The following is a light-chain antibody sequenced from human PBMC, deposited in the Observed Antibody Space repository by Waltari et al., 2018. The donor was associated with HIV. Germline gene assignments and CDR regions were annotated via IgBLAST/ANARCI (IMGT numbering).Light chain of an antibody. Sequence: DIQMTQSPSSLSASVGDRVTITCRASQTISLHLNWYQHKPGQAPKLLIYATSTLQSGVPSRFSGSAFGTGFTLTINSLQPEDFATYYGQQSYDAPYTFGQGTKVET. CDR1: QTISLH. J-gene: IGKJ2*01. CDR3: QQSYDAPYT. CDR2: ATS. V-gene: IGKV1-39*01.